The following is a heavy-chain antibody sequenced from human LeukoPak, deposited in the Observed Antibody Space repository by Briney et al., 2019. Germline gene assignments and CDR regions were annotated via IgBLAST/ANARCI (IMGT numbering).Heavy chain of an antibody. V-gene: IGHV4-59*01. CDR1: GGSISSYY. CDR3: ARYPERFDY. D-gene: IGHD1-1*01. Sequence: SETLSLTCTVSGGSISSYYWSWIRQPPGKGLEWIGYIYYSGSTNYNPSLKSRVTISVDASKNQFSLKLSSVTAADTAVYYCARYPERFDYWGQGTLVTVPS. CDR2: IYYSGST. J-gene: IGHJ4*02.